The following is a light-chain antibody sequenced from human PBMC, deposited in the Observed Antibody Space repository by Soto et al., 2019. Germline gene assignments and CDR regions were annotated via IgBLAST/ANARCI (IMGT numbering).Light chain of an antibody. CDR3: QQYGSSSWT. CDR2: CTS. Sequence: EIVLTQSPGTLSLSPGERATLSCRASQSVSSSYLAWYQQKPGQAPRLLIYCTSSRATAIPDRFSGSGSGTDFTLTISRLEPEDFAVYYCQQYGSSSWTFGQGTKVDIK. J-gene: IGKJ1*01. V-gene: IGKV3-20*01. CDR1: QSVSSSY.